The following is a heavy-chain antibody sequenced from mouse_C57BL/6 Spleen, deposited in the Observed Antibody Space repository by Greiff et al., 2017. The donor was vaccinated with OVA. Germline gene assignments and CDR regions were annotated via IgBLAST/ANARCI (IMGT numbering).Heavy chain of an antibody. V-gene: IGHV1-62-2*01. CDR1: GYTFTEYT. Sequence: VQLQESGAELVKPGASVKLSCKASGYTFTEYTIHWVKQRSGQGLEWIGWFYPGSGSIKYNEKFKDKATLTADKSSSTVYMELSRLTSEDSAVYFCARHEEEDYYCSSRGYFDYWGQGTTLTVSS. D-gene: IGHD1-1*01. CDR3: ARHEEEDYYCSSRGYFDY. CDR2: FYPGSGSI. J-gene: IGHJ2*01.